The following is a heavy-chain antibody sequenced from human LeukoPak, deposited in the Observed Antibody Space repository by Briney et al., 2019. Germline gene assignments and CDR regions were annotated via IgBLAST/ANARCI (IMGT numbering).Heavy chain of an antibody. Sequence: PGGSLRLSCGASGFTFSGYSMNWVRQGPGKGLQWLASINQDEIHYVDAVRGRFTISRDNAKNSLYLQVNSLRAEDTAVYYCARRVIAVGLDYWGQGALVTVSS. D-gene: IGHD6-19*01. CDR2: INQDEI. J-gene: IGHJ4*02. CDR3: ARRVIAVGLDY. V-gene: IGHV3-7*01. CDR1: GFTFSGYS.